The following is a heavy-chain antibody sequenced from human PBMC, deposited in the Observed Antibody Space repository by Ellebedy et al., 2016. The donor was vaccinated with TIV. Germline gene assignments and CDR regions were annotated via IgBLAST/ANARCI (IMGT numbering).Heavy chain of an antibody. CDR1: GFTLSTYG. CDR3: AEEGGSSRGASGMDV. J-gene: IGHJ6*02. D-gene: IGHD6-6*01. CDR2: ISTNGREK. V-gene: IGHV3-30*18. Sequence: PGGSLRLSCAASGFTLSTYGMHWVRQTPNKGLEWVAFISTNGREKYFIDSVKGRFTISRDISKNTQYLQMNSLRVDDTAVYYCAEEGGSSRGASGMDVWGQGTAVVVSS.